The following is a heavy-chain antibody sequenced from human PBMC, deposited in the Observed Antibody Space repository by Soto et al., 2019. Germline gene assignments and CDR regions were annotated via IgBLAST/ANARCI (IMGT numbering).Heavy chain of an antibody. Sequence: SLRLSCAVSGFTFSNYEMNWGRQAPWKGLEWVSYIGTSGRTIYYADSVRGRFTISRGNAKNSLYLQMNSLRAEDTAVYYCARDPAIYSGKFDYGLDVWGQGTTVTVSS. V-gene: IGHV3-48*03. J-gene: IGHJ6*02. CDR3: ARDPAIYSGKFDYGLDV. CDR1: GFTFSNYE. CDR2: IGTSGRTI. D-gene: IGHD4-4*01.